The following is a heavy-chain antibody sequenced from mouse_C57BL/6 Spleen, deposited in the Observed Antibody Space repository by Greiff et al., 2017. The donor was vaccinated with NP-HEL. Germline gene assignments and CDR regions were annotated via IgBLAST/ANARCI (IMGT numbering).Heavy chain of an antibody. Sequence: EVKLVESGGGLVKPGGSLKLSCAASGFTFSDYGMHWVRQAPEKGLEWVAYISSGRSTIYYADTVKGRFTISRDNAKNNLYLQMTSLRSEETAMDYWARGAGLLRRYFYVWGTGTTVTVSS. CDR3: ARGAGLLRRYFYV. CDR1: GFTFSDYG. J-gene: IGHJ1*03. V-gene: IGHV5-17*01. D-gene: IGHD1-1*01. CDR2: ISSGRSTI.